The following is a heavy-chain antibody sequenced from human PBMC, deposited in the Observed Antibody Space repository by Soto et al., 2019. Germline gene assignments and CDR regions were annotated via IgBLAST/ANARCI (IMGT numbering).Heavy chain of an antibody. V-gene: IGHV1-58*01. Sequence: SVKVSCKASGFTFTSSAVQWVRQARGQRLEWIGWIVVGSGNTNYAQKFQERVTITRDMSTSTAYMELSSLRSEDTAVYYCAAYSLTIFGVEETYGMDVWGQGTTVTAYS. CDR3: AAYSLTIFGVEETYGMDV. CDR1: GFTFTSSA. J-gene: IGHJ6*02. CDR2: IVVGSGNT. D-gene: IGHD3-3*01.